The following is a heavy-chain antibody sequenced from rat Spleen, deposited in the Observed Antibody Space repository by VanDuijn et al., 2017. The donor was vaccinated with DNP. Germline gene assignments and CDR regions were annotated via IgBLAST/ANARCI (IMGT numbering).Heavy chain of an antibody. Sequence: EVQLVETGGGLVQPGRSLKLSCVASGFTFSHYYMAWVRQAPRKGLEWVASISNGGGNTYYRDSVKGRFTISRDNAKNTLYLQMNSLRSEDMATYYCARPIYNNHGGFAYWGQGTLVTVSS. CDR2: ISNGGGNT. V-gene: IGHV5-25*01. J-gene: IGHJ3*01. CDR3: ARPIYNNHGGFAY. CDR1: GFTFSHYY. D-gene: IGHD1-10*01.